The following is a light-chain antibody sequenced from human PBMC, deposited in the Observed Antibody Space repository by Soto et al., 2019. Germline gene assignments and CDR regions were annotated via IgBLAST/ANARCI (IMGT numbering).Light chain of an antibody. V-gene: IGKV3-20*01. CDR3: QQYNNWPPALT. CDR2: GAS. Sequence: EIVLTQSPGTLSLSQGERATLSCRASQSVSSSYLAWYQQKPGQAPRLLIYGASSRATGIPDRFSGSGSGTEFTLTISSLQSEDFAVYYCQQYNNWPPALTFGGGTKVDIK. J-gene: IGKJ4*01. CDR1: QSVSSSY.